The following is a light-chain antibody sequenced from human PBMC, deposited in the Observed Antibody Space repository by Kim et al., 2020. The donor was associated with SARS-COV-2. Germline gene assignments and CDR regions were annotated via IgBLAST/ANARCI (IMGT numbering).Light chain of an antibody. V-gene: IGLV3-19*01. Sequence: SSGLTQDPAVSVALGQTVRITCQGDSLRSYYATWYQQKPGQAPIVVIYGKNNRPSGIPDRFSGSSSGDTASLTITGTQAGDEADYYCNSRGSNDNVLFGGGTQLTVL. J-gene: IGLJ2*01. CDR2: GKN. CDR3: NSRGSNDNVL. CDR1: SLRSYY.